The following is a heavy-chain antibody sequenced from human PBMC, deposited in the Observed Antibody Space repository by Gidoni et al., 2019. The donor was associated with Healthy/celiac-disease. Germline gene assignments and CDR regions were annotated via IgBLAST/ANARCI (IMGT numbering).Heavy chain of an antibody. V-gene: IGHV1-3*01. D-gene: IGHD3-3*01. CDR1: GYTLPLYA. Sequence: QVQLVQSGAEVKKPGASVKVSCKASGYTLPLYAMHWLRPAPGQRLEWMGWINAGNGNTKYSQKFQGRVTITRDTSASTAYMELSSLRSEDTAVYYCARNRRFLEWTTPKFDYWGQGTLVTVSS. CDR2: INAGNGNT. CDR3: ARNRRFLEWTTPKFDY. J-gene: IGHJ4*02.